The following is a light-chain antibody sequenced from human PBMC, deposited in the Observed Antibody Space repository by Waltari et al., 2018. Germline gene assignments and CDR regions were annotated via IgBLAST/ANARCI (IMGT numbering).Light chain of an antibody. V-gene: IGKV1-9*01. CDR3: QSYNSALMYT. CDR1: QGIGSS. CDR2: AAS. J-gene: IGKJ2*01. Sequence: DIQLTQSPSFLSASVGDRVTITCRASQGIGSSLAWYQQKPGKTPKLLIYAASTLQSGVPSRFSGSGSRTEFTLTISSLQPEDVATYYCQSYNSALMYTFGQGTKLDIK.